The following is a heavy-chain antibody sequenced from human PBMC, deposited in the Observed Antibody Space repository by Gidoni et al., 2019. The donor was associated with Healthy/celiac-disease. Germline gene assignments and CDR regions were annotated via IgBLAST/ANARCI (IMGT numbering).Heavy chain of an antibody. Sequence: QVQLVESGGGVVQPGRSLRLSCAASGFTFRRYALHWVRQAPGKGLEWVAVISYDGSNKYDADSVKGRFTISRDNSKNTLYLQMNSLRAEDTAVYYCARDDSSGCLDYWGQGTLVTVSS. V-gene: IGHV3-30*04. CDR2: ISYDGSNK. D-gene: IGHD6-19*01. CDR1: GFTFRRYA. J-gene: IGHJ4*02. CDR3: ARDDSSGCLDY.